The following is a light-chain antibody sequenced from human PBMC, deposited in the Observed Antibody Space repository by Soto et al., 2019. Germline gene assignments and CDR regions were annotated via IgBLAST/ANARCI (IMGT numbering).Light chain of an antibody. Sequence: IQLTQSPSSLSASVGDRVTITCRANQGISSYLAWYQQKPGKAPNLLIYAASTLQGGVPSRFSVSGSGTDFTLTISSLQPEDFATYYCQQLNSYPLTFGGGTKVEIK. CDR1: QGISSY. V-gene: IGKV1-9*01. J-gene: IGKJ4*01. CDR3: QQLNSYPLT. CDR2: AAS.